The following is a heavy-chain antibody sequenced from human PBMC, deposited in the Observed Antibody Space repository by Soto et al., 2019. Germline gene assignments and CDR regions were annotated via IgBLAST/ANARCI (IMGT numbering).Heavy chain of an antibody. D-gene: IGHD3-22*01. CDR2: ITSNGDRT. CDR1: GFTFSTYA. Sequence: GGSLRLSCAASGFTFSTYAMHWVRQAPGKGLEYVSAITSNGDRTFYADSVKGRFTISRDNSRTTLYLQMGSLRAEDMAVYYCARVFHDSSGYYDDYWGQGALVTVSS. V-gene: IGHV3-64*02. J-gene: IGHJ4*02. CDR3: ARVFHDSSGYYDDY.